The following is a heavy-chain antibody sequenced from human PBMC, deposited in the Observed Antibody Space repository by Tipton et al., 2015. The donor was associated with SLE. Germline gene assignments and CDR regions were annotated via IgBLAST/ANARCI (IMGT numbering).Heavy chain of an antibody. CDR2: IYYSGST. CDR1: GGSISSYY. CDR3: AKEKYGVFDI. D-gene: IGHD2-8*01. J-gene: IGHJ3*02. V-gene: IGHV4-59*01. Sequence: TLSLTCTVSGGSISSYYWSWIRQPPGKGLEWIGYIYYSGSTNYNPSLKSRVTISVGTSKNQFSLKLNSVTAADTAVYYCAKEKYGVFDIWGQGTMVIVSS.